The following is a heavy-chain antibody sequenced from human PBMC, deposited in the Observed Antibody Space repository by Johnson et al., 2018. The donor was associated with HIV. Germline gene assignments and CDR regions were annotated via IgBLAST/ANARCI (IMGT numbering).Heavy chain of an antibody. CDR3: ARGPIADDAFDI. D-gene: IGHD3-16*02. CDR2: LSYDGSDK. J-gene: IGHJ3*02. V-gene: IGHV3-30*04. Sequence: QVQLVESGGGVVQPGRSLRLSCAASGFTFSSYAMHWVRQAPAKGLEWVAVLSYDGSDKYYADSVKGRFTISRDNSKNTLYLQMNSLRAEDTAVYFCARGPIADDAFDIWGQGTMVTVSS. CDR1: GFTFSSYA.